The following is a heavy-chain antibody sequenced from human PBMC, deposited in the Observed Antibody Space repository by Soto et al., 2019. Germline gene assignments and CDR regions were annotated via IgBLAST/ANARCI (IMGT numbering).Heavy chain of an antibody. CDR3: ARDVVEWLLYGSYYYYGMDV. CDR2: IKQDGSEK. V-gene: IGHV3-7*01. Sequence: EVQLVESGGGLVQPGGSLRLSCAASGFTFSSYWMSWVRQAPGKGLEWVANIKQDGSEKYYVDSVKGRFTISRDNAKNSQYLQMNSLRAEDTAVYYCARDVVEWLLYGSYYYYGMDVWGQGTTVTVSS. D-gene: IGHD3-3*01. J-gene: IGHJ6*02. CDR1: GFTFSSYW.